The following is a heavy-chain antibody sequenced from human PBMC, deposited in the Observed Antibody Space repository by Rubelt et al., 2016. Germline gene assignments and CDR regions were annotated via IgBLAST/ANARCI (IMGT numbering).Heavy chain of an antibody. CDR2: INAGNGNT. CDR3: ARVPAGYCSSTSCYVSDY. V-gene: IGHV1-3*01. J-gene: IGHJ4*02. CDR1: GYTFTSYA. D-gene: IGHD2-2*03. Sequence: QVQLVQSGAEVKKPGASVKVSCKASGYTFTSYAMHWVRQAPGQRLEWMGWINAGNGNTKYSQKFQGRVTITRDTSASTAYMELSSLRSEETAVYYCARVPAGYCSSTSCYVSDYWGQGTLVTVSS.